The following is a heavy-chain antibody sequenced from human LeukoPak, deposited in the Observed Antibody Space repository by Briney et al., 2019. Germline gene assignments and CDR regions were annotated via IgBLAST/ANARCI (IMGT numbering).Heavy chain of an antibody. Sequence: ASVKVSCKASDYTFTSYGRSWVRQAPGQGLEWMAWIHPKTGVTNYAERFQGRLSLTRETSISTLYMELNSLTSYDTAVYYCARVHNWGPDYWGQGTLVSVSS. CDR2: IHPKTGVT. CDR3: ARVHNWGPDY. V-gene: IGHV1-2*02. J-gene: IGHJ4*02. D-gene: IGHD7-27*01. CDR1: DYTFTSYG.